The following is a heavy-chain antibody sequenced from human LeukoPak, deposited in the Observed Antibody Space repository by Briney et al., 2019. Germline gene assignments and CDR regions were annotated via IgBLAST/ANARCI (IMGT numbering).Heavy chain of an antibody. J-gene: IGHJ4*02. CDR1: GFTVSTNY. CDR3: ARDRTVRY. D-gene: IGHD1-1*01. CDR2: IYSGGST. Sequence: GGSLRLSCAASGFTVSTNYMSWVRQAPGKGLEWVSIIYSGGSTYYADSVKGRFTISRDNSKNTVYLQMNSLRAEDTAMYYCARDRTVRYWGQGTLVTVPS. V-gene: IGHV3-66*01.